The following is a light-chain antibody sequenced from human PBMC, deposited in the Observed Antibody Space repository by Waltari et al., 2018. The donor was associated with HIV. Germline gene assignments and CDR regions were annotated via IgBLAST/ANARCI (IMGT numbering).Light chain of an antibody. CDR2: EVS. V-gene: IGLV2-14*01. CDR3: SSYTNRATLR. J-gene: IGLJ2*01. CDR1: SSDVGAYNF. Sequence: QSALTQPASVSGSPGQSITISCTGSSSDVGAYNFVSWYQQHPGQTPKLILYEVSKRPSGVCYRFSGSKSVNTASRTISGLQADDEADYYCSSYTNRATLRFGGGTRLTVL.